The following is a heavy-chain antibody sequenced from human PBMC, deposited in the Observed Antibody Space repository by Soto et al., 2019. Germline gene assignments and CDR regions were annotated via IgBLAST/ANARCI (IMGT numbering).Heavy chain of an antibody. V-gene: IGHV3-30*18. Sequence: QVQLVESGGGVVQPGRSLRLSCVASGFTFSSYGMHWVRQAPGEGLEWVAVMSYDESNKYYTDSVKGRFTISRDNSKNTLYLQMNSVIADDTAVYYCAKDFYVLVRGLTNWGQGTLVTVSP. CDR2: MSYDESNK. D-gene: IGHD3-10*01. CDR3: AKDFYVLVRGLTN. J-gene: IGHJ4*02. CDR1: GFTFSSYG.